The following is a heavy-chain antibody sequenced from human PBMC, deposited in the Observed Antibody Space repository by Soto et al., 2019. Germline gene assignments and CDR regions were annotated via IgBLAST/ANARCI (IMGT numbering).Heavy chain of an antibody. CDR3: AKGNGEYSGYEIYYYYYYGMDV. V-gene: IGHV3-23*01. Sequence: GGSLRLSCAASGFTFSNYAMSWVRQAPGKGLEWVSAISGSGGSTYYADSVKGRFTISRDNSKNTLYLQMNSLRAEDTAVYYCAKGNGEYSGYEIYYYYYYGMDVWGQGTTVTVSS. D-gene: IGHD5-12*01. CDR1: GFTFSNYA. CDR2: ISGSGGST. J-gene: IGHJ6*02.